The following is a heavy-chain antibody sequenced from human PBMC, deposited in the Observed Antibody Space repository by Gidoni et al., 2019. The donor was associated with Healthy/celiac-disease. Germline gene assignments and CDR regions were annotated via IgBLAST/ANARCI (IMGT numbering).Heavy chain of an antibody. Sequence: EVQLVETGGGLIKPGESMRLPCAASGFTFISYSMNWVRQGPGQGQEWVTPISSSSSYIYYADSLKGRFTISTDNAKNSLYLQMKSLRAEDTAVYYCARDGGDCSGGCCYSDYWGQGTLVTVSS. CDR1: GFTFISYS. CDR2: ISSSSSYI. V-gene: IGHV3-21*01. D-gene: IGHD2-15*01. CDR3: ARDGGDCSGGCCYSDY. J-gene: IGHJ4*02.